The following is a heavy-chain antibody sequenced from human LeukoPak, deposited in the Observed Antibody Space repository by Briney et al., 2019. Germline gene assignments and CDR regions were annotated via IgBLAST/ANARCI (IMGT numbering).Heavy chain of an antibody. CDR1: GYTFTGYY. D-gene: IGHD2-2*02. V-gene: IGHV1-2*06. Sequence: ASVKVSCKASGYTFTGYYMHWVRQAPGQGLEWMGRINPNSGGTNYAQKFQGRVTMTRDTSISTAYMALSRLRSDDTAVYYCASNTDTPSDAFDIWGQGTMVTVSS. CDR3: ASNTDTPSDAFDI. CDR2: INPNSGGT. J-gene: IGHJ3*02.